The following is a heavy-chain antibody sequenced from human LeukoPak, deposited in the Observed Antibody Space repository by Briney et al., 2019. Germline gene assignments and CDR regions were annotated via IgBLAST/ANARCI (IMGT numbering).Heavy chain of an antibody. CDR1: GGSFNGYY. CDR2: INHSGST. Sequence: SETLSLTCAVYGGSFNGYYWSWIRQPPGKGLEWIGEINHSGSTNYNPSLKSRVTISVDTSKNQFSLKLSSVTAADTAVYYCARGDYASFDAFDIWGQGTMVTVSS. CDR3: ARGDYASFDAFDI. V-gene: IGHV4-34*01. D-gene: IGHD4-17*01. J-gene: IGHJ3*02.